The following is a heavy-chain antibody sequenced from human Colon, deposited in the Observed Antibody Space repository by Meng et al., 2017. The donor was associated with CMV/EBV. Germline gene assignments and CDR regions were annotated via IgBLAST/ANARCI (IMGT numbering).Heavy chain of an antibody. D-gene: IGHD6-13*01. J-gene: IGHJ4*02. CDR3: ATGSVAADGKGY. Sequence: SCKASGYTFSRDNINWVRQAPGQWLEWMGYSNHKTGDPTYVQGFRGRFVFSLDTSVSTAYLQISSLEAEDTAVYYCATGSVAADGKGYWGQGTLVTVSS. CDR1: GYTFSRDN. CDR2: SNHKTGDP. V-gene: IGHV7-4-1*02.